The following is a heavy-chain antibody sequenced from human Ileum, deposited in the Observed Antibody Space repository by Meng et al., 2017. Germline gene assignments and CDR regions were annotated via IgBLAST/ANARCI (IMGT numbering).Heavy chain of an antibody. J-gene: IGHJ4*02. D-gene: IGHD4-17*01. CDR3: ARDYYRYGDSGTHFEY. CDR2: ISGSGVYT. Sequence: GESLKISCAASGFTFSSYSMGWVRQAPGKGLEWVSDISGSGVYTYYADSVKGRFTISRDNSKNPLYLQMNSLRAEDTAVYYCARDYYRYGDSGTHFEYWGQGTLVTVSS. CDR1: GFTFSSYS. V-gene: IGHV3-23*01.